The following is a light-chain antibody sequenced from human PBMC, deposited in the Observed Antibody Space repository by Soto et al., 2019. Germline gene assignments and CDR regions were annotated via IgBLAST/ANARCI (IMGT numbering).Light chain of an antibody. Sequence: EIVLTQSPATLSLSPGERATLSCRASESVSSYLAWYKQKPGQAPRLLIYDASNRATGIPARFSGSGSGTDFTLTISSLEPEDFAVYYCQQRSNWPRELTFGGGTKVEIK. V-gene: IGKV3-11*01. CDR1: ESVSSY. CDR2: DAS. CDR3: QQRSNWPRELT. J-gene: IGKJ4*01.